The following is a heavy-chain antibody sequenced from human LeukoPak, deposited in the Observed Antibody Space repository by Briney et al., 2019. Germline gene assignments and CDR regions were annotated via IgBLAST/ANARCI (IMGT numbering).Heavy chain of an antibody. J-gene: IGHJ4*02. CDR1: GYTLTELS. CDR3: AIVVVAGSFDY. CDR2: IIPIFGTA. Sequence: SVKVSCEVSGYTLTELSMHWVRQAPGQGLEWMGGIIPIFGTANYAQKFQGRVTITADKSTSTAYMELSSLRSEDTAVYYCAIVVVAGSFDYWGQGTLVTVSS. V-gene: IGHV1-69*06. D-gene: IGHD2-15*01.